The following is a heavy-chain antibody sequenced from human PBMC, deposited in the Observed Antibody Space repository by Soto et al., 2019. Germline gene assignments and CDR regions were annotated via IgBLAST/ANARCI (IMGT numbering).Heavy chain of an antibody. Sequence: GSLRLSCAASGFTFSSYEMNWVRQAPGKGLEWVSYISSSGSTIYYADSVKGRFTISRDNAKNSLYLQMNSLRAEDTAVYYCASLSGSYVLDYFDYWGQGTLVTVSS. V-gene: IGHV3-48*03. J-gene: IGHJ4*02. CDR2: ISSSGSTI. CDR3: ASLSGSYVLDYFDY. D-gene: IGHD1-26*01. CDR1: GFTFSSYE.